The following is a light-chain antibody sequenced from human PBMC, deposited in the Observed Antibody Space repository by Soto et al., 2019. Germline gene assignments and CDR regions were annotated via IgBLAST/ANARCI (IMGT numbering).Light chain of an antibody. CDR1: QRLVFSDGNTY. Sequence: DVVVTQSPLSLPVTLGQAASISRRSSQRLVFSDGNTYLSWFQQRTGQSQRRLIYKVSNRDSGVPDRFSGSGSGADFTLNISRVEAEDVGVYYCMQTTHWPRTFGQGTKVDI. V-gene: IGKV2-30*01. CDR3: MQTTHWPRT. J-gene: IGKJ1*01. CDR2: KVS.